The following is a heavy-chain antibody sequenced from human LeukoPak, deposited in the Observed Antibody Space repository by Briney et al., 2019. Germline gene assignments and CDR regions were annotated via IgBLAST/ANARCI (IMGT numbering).Heavy chain of an antibody. Sequence: SGTLSLTCTVSGGSISSDIFYWTRIRLPAGTGLEWIGRIYKRGSTNYNPSLKSRVTMSVDASRNELSLHLSSVTAADTAVYYCVRDRARDCNSGLCHFGFDYWGQGILVTVSS. V-gene: IGHV4-61*02. CDR1: GGSISSDIFY. CDR3: VRDRARDCNSGLCHFGFDY. J-gene: IGHJ4*01. D-gene: IGHD2/OR15-2a*01. CDR2: IYKRGST.